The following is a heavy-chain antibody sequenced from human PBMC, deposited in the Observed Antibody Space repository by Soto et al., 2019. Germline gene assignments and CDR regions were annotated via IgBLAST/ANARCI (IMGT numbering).Heavy chain of an antibody. CDR1: GHSVTSGTYF. J-gene: IGHJ5*02. CDR2: IYYSGHT. CDR3: ARGVVVDFDP. Sequence: QVQLQESGPGLVKPSETLSLTCTVSGHSVTSGTYFWTWIRQPPGKGLEWIGYIYYSGHTKYNPSLESRVTMSLHTFKNQFSLQLNSVTAADTAVYYCARGVVVDFDPWGQGTLVTVSS. D-gene: IGHD2-21*01. V-gene: IGHV4-61*01.